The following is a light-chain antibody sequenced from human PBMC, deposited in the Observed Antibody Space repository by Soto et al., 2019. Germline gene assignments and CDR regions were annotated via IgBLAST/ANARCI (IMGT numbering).Light chain of an antibody. Sequence: DIKMTQSPSTLSTSIGDRVTITCRASQNITRWLAWYQQKPGKAPKLLIYQASTLESGVPSRFSGSGSGTEFSLTISSLQPDDFATYYCQQFKNYPLTFGGGTKVDI. CDR2: QAS. V-gene: IGKV1-5*03. J-gene: IGKJ4*01. CDR3: QQFKNYPLT. CDR1: QNITRW.